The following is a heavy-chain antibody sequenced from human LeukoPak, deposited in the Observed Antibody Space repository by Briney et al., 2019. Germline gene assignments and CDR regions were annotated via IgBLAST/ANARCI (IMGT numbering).Heavy chain of an antibody. D-gene: IGHD6-19*01. Sequence: ASVKVSCKASGYTFTRCAMNWLRQAPGQGLEWMGWINPNTGNPTYAQAFTGRFVFSLDTSVSTAYLQISSLNTEDTAVYYCAIDQPVAGVSNFDSWGQGTLVTVSS. CDR2: INPNTGNP. J-gene: IGHJ4*02. V-gene: IGHV7-4-1*02. CDR3: AIDQPVAGVSNFDS. CDR1: GYTFTRCA.